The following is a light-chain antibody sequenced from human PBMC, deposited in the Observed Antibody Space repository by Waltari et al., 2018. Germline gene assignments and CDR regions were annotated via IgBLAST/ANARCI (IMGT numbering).Light chain of an antibody. J-gene: IGLJ2*01. Sequence: SYELTQPPSVSVSPGQTARIPCSGAALPKQNTYWYQQKPGQAPVMVIVKDTEKPSRIPERFSGSSSGATVTLTISGVQAEDEADYYCQSADTIATYVLFGGGTKLTVL. CDR1: ALPKQN. CDR3: QSADTIATYVL. CDR2: KDT. V-gene: IGLV3-25*03.